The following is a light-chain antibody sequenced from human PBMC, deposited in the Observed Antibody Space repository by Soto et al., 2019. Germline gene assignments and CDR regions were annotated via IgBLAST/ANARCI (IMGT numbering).Light chain of an antibody. V-gene: IGKV1-9*01. CDR2: AAS. CDR1: QGISSY. J-gene: IGKJ4*01. Sequence: IQFTQSPSSLSTSVRDRVTITFRASQGISSYLAWYQQKPGKAPKLLIYAASTLQSGVPSRFSGSGSGTDFTLTISSLQPEDFATYYCQQFKSYPLTFGGGTKVDIK. CDR3: QQFKSYPLT.